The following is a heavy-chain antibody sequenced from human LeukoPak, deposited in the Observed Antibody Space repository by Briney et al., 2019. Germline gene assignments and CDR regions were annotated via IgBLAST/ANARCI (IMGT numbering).Heavy chain of an antibody. CDR2: ISGSGGST. V-gene: IGHV3-23*01. J-gene: IGHJ5*02. CDR1: GFTFSRYW. D-gene: IGHD3-9*01. CDR3: AKMFRDILTGYYSWFDP. Sequence: GGSLRLSCAASGFTFSRYWMHWVRQAPGKGLEWVSAISGSGGSTYYADSVKGRFTISRDNSKNTLYLQMNSLRAEDTAVYYCAKMFRDILTGYYSWFDPWGQGTLVTVSS.